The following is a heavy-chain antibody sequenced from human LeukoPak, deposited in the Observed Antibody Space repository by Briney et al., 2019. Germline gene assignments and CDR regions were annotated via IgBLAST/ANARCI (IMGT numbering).Heavy chain of an antibody. J-gene: IGHJ6*03. CDR1: GFTFDDYG. Sequence: GGSLRLSCAASGFTFDDYGMSWVRQAPGKGLEWVSGINWNGGSTGYADSVKGRFTISRDNAKNSLYLQMNSLRAEDTAVYYCARDTVGYCSSTSCLDYYYYYMDVWGKGTTVTIS. CDR3: ARDTVGYCSSTSCLDYYYYYMDV. CDR2: INWNGGST. D-gene: IGHD2-2*01. V-gene: IGHV3-20*04.